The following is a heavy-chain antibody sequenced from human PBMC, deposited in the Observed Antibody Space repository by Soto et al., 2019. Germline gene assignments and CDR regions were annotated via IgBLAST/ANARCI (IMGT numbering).Heavy chain of an antibody. J-gene: IGHJ6*02. CDR3: ARDCTNGVCYSYYYYGMDV. D-gene: IGHD2-8*01. CDR1: GFTFSSYA. Sequence: EVQLLESGGGLVQPGGSLRLSCAASGFTFSSYAVSWVRQAPGKGLEWVSAISGSGGSTYYADSVKGRFTISRDNSKNTLYLQMNSLRAEDTAVYYCARDCTNGVCYSYYYYGMDVWGQGTTVTVSS. V-gene: IGHV3-23*01. CDR2: ISGSGGST.